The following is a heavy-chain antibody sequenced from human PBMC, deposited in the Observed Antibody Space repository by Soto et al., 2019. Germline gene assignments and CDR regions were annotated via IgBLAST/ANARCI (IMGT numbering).Heavy chain of an antibody. CDR1: GFTFSSYL. D-gene: IGHD2-15*01. Sequence: PWGSLRLSWVASGFTFSSYLMHWVRQAPGKGLVWVCHIDYDGSATRCADSVQGRFTVSRDNAMNTLYLQMNSLRAEDTAVYYCVRGVGYNWSDPWGQGTLVTVSS. J-gene: IGHJ5*02. CDR3: VRGVGYNWSDP. V-gene: IGHV3-74*01. CDR2: IDYDGSAT.